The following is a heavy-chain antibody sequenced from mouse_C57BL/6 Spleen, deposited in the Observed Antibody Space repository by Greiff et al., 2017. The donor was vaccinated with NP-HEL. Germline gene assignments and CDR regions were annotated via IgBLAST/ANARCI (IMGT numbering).Heavy chain of an antibody. J-gene: IGHJ4*01. Sequence: QLQQPGAELVKPGASVKLSCKASGYTFTSYWMHWVKQRPGQGLEWIGMIHPNSGSTNYNEKFKSKATLTVDKSSSTAYMQLSSLTSEDSAVYYCARMAIVGLHYAMDYWGQGTSVTVSS. CDR2: IHPNSGST. D-gene: IGHD2-5*01. CDR1: GYTFTSYW. CDR3: ARMAIVGLHYAMDY. V-gene: IGHV1-64*01.